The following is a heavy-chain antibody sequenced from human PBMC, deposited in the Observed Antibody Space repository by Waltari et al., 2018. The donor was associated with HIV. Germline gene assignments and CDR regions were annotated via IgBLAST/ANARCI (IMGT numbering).Heavy chain of an antibody. CDR3: TRQLYWGGEVAY. CDR2: IYPRDSET. Sequence: EVQLLQSGAEVKKPGESLNISCKGSGYSFPGYWIGWVRQKPGKGLEWMGIIYPRDSETRLSPSFQGQVTISADKSIDTAYLHWTSLKASDTAIYYCTRQLYWGGEVAYWGQGTLVTVSS. CDR1: GYSFPGYW. V-gene: IGHV5-51*01. D-gene: IGHD3-10*01. J-gene: IGHJ4*02.